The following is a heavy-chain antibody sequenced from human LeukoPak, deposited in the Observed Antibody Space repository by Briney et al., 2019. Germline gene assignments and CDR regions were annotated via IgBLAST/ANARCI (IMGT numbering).Heavy chain of an antibody. D-gene: IGHD1-26*01. CDR1: GYTFTGYY. Sequence: ASVKVSCKASGYTFTGYYMHWVRQAPGQGLEWMGWINPNSGGTNYAQKFQGRVTMTRDTSITTAYMELSRLRSDDTAVYYCARESEGARLFDYWGQGTLVTVSS. CDR2: INPNSGGT. J-gene: IGHJ4*02. V-gene: IGHV1-2*02. CDR3: ARESEGARLFDY.